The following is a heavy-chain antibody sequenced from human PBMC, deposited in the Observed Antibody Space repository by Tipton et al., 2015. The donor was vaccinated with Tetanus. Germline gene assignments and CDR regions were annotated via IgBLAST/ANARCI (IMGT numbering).Heavy chain of an antibody. D-gene: IGHD1-26*01. V-gene: IGHV4-4*07. Sequence: GLVKPSETLSLTCTVSGVSISGYYWSWIRQPAGKGLEWIGRVDRSGTTTYNPSLKSRVTMSVDNSKNQFSLKLNSVTAADTAVYYCARGLPREPFYFDYWGQGKQVSVSS. CDR3: ARGLPREPFYFDY. J-gene: IGHJ4*02. CDR1: GVSISGYY. CDR2: VDRSGTT.